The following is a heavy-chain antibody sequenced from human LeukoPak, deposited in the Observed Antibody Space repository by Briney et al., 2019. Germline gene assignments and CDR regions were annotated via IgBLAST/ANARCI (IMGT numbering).Heavy chain of an antibody. J-gene: IGHJ5*01. CDR1: GYTFTDFI. CDR3: ERGRTRLYNCLDP. Sequence: ASVKVSCEASGYTFTDFIIRRVRHGPGQGLEWVASINPNSGDTNVAWRVCGRVAMTRDTSITTAYMVLTRLNSGDEAAYYCERGRTRLYNCLDPWGQGTVVIVSS. CDR2: INPNSGDT. D-gene: IGHD1-14*01. V-gene: IGHV1-2*02.